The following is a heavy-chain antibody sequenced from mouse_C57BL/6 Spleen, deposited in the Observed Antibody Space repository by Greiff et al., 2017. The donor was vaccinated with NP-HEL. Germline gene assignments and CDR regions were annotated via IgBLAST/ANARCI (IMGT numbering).Heavy chain of an antibody. V-gene: IGHV5-6*02. CDR2: ISSGGSYT. CDR3: ARRDGYDDAMDY. Sequence: DVMLVESGGDLVKPGGSLKLSCAASGFTFSSYGMSWVRQTPDKRLEWVATISSGGSYTYYPDSVKGRFTISRDNAKNTLYLQMSSLKSEDTAMYYCARRDGYDDAMDYWGQGTSVTVSS. D-gene: IGHD2-2*01. J-gene: IGHJ4*01. CDR1: GFTFSSYG.